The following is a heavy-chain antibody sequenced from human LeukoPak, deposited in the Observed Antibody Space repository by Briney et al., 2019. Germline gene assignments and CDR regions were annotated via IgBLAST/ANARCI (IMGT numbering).Heavy chain of an antibody. Sequence: PSETLSLTCAVYGGSFSGYYWSWIRQPPGKGLEWIGEINHSGSTNYNPSLKSRVTISVDTSKNQFSLKLSSVTAADTAVYYCARRYGGYYDSSGHPFDYWGQGTLVTVSS. V-gene: IGHV4-34*01. CDR2: INHSGST. J-gene: IGHJ4*02. CDR3: ARRYGGYYDSSGHPFDY. D-gene: IGHD3-22*01. CDR1: GGSFSGYY.